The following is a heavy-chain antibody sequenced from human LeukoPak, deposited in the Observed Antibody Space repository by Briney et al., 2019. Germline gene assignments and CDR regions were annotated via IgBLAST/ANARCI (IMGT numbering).Heavy chain of an antibody. CDR3: ASTRLRYCSSTSCPHDAFDI. D-gene: IGHD2-2*01. Sequence: SETLSLTSTVSGGSISSSSNYWGWIRQPPGKGLEWIGSMYYSGSTYYNPSLKSRVTISVDTSKNQFSLKLSSVTAADTAVYYCASTRLRYCSSTSCPHDAFDIWGQGTMVTVSS. V-gene: IGHV4-39*01. CDR1: GGSISSSSNY. J-gene: IGHJ3*02. CDR2: MYYSGST.